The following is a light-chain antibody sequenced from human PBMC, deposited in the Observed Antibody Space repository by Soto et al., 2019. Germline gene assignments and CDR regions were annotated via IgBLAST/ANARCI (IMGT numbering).Light chain of an antibody. CDR1: QSVSSTH. CDR2: AAS. V-gene: IGKV3-20*01. Sequence: EIVLTQSPGTLSLSPGERATLSCRASQSVSSTHLAWYQQKPGQAPRFLIYAASSRATGIPDRFSGSGSGSDFTLTISRLEPDDFAVYYCQHYCYPPYTFGQGTKLEIK. J-gene: IGKJ2*01. CDR3: QHYCYPPYT.